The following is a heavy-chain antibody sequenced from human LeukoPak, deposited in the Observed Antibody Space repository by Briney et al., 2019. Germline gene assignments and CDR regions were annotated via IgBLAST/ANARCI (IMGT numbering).Heavy chain of an antibody. CDR1: GGSISSSSYY. CDR3: ASPLRGWYRSSTSCSPMDV. CDR2: IYYSGST. V-gene: IGHV4-39*01. D-gene: IGHD2-2*01. Sequence: SETLSLTCTVSGGSISSSSYYWGWIRQPPGKGLEWIGSIYYSGSTYYNPSLKSRVTISVDTSKNQFSLKLSSVTAADTAVYYCASPLRGWYRSSTSCSPMDVWGKGTTVTVSS. J-gene: IGHJ6*04.